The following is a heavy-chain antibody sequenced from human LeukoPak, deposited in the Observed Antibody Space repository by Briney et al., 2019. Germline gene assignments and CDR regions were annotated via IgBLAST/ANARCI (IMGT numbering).Heavy chain of an antibody. Sequence: SETLSLTCTVSGNSISSGDCYWSWIRQPPGKGLEWIGYIHYSGSSDYNPALKSRVSISVDASKNQFSLKLTSVTAADTAVYFCVSRADWFDPWGPGTLVTVSS. J-gene: IGHJ5*02. V-gene: IGHV4-30-4*01. CDR1: GNSISSGDCY. CDR3: VSRADWFDP. CDR2: IHYSGSS.